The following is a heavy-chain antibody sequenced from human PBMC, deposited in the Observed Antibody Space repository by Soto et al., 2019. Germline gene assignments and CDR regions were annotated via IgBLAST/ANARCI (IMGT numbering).Heavy chain of an antibody. D-gene: IGHD6-13*01. CDR2: IIPILGIA. J-gene: IGHJ6*02. Sequence: QVQLVQSGAEVKKPGSSVKVSCKASGGTFSSYTISWVRQATGKGLEWRGRIIPILGIANYAQKFQSRVTITADESPSTAYMEVRSLSSEDTAVYYCASIAAEGTHGYYYYGMDVWGQGTTVTVSS. CDR1: GGTFSSYT. V-gene: IGHV1-69*02. CDR3: ASIAAEGTHGYYYYGMDV.